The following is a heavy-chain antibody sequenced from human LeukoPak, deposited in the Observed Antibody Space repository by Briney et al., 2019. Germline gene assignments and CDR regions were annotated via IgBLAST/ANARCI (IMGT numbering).Heavy chain of an antibody. Sequence: SETLSLTCTVSGGSISSSSYYWGWIRQPPGKGLEWIGYIYYSGSTNYNPSLKSRVTISVDTSKNQYSLKLTSVTAADTAVYYCARVGVELHQPLDYWGRGTLVTVSS. J-gene: IGHJ4*02. CDR2: IYYSGST. D-gene: IGHD1-7*01. CDR1: GGSISSSSYY. V-gene: IGHV4-61*05. CDR3: ARVGVELHQPLDY.